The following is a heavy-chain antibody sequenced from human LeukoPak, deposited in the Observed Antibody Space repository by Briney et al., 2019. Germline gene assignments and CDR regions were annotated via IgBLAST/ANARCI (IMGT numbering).Heavy chain of an antibody. V-gene: IGHV3-21*01. Sequence: GGSLRLSCAASGFTFSSYSMNWVRQAPGKGLEWVSSISSSSSYIYYADSVKGRFTISRDNAKNSLYLQMNSLRAEDTAVYYCARPFLGEGASIDYWGQGTLVTVSS. CDR2: ISSSSSYI. D-gene: IGHD3-16*01. CDR3: ARPFLGEGASIDY. CDR1: GFTFSSYS. J-gene: IGHJ4*02.